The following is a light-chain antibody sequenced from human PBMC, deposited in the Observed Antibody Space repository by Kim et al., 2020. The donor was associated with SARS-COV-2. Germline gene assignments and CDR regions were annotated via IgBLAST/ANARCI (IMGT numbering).Light chain of an antibody. CDR1: TKKVGNQV. Sequence: QPATLHCTGKTKKVGNQVAAWLQQQQSNHPKLLSYRNNNRPSGISDRFSASRSGNTASLTITGLQPEDEADYYCSAWDDSLSTWVFGEGTQLTVL. V-gene: IGLV10-54*04. CDR3: SAWDDSLSTWV. CDR2: RNN. J-gene: IGLJ3*02.